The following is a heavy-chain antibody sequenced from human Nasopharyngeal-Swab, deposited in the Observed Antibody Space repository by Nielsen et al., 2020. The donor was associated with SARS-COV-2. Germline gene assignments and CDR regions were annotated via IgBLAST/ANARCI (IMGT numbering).Heavy chain of an antibody. Sequence: GGSLRLSCAASGFTFSSYWMHWVRQAPGKGLVWVARIKSDGSSTNYADSVTGRFTISRDNAKNTLYLQMNSLRAEDTAVYYCARAYYFDSWGQETLVTVSS. CDR3: ARAYYFDS. CDR2: IKSDGSST. V-gene: IGHV3-74*01. J-gene: IGHJ4*02. CDR1: GFTFSSYW.